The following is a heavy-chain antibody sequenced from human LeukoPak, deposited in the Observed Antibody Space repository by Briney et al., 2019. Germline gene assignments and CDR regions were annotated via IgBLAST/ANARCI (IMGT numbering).Heavy chain of an antibody. CDR2: IYYSGST. J-gene: IGHJ4*02. CDR1: GGSISSSSYY. V-gene: IGHV4-39*01. D-gene: IGHD3-22*01. Sequence: SETLSLTCTVSGGSISSSSYYWGWIRQPPGKGLKWIGSIYYSGSTYYNPSLKSRVTISVDTSKNQFSLKLSSVTAADTAVYYCATGNLARGAYYYDRKFDYWGQGTLVTVSS. CDR3: ATGNLARGAYYYDRKFDY.